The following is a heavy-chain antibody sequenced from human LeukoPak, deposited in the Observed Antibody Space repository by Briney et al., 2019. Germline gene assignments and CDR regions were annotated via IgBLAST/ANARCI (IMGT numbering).Heavy chain of an antibody. CDR2: IYPGDSRT. J-gene: IGHJ5*02. Sequence: GESLKISCKGIGYSFTSYWIGWGRQMPGKGMEWMGVIYPGDSRTRYNPSFQGQVTISVDKSINTAYLQWVSLKASDTAMYYCACREFTSTWSYPWGQGTLVTVSS. D-gene: IGHD2-2*01. CDR3: ACREFTSTWSYP. CDR1: GYSFTSYW. V-gene: IGHV5-51*01.